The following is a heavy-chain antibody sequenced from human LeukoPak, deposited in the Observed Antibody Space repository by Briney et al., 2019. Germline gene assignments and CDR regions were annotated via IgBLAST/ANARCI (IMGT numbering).Heavy chain of an antibody. J-gene: IGHJ1*01. D-gene: IGHD3-22*01. Sequence: GGSLRLSCAASGFTFSDYSINWVRQAPGKGLEWVSSISSRGKNIFYADSVKGRFTISRDNAKNSPYLQMNSLRAEDTAVYYCARGPNGVYYYDRSQAYFQHWGQGTLVTVSS. CDR1: GFTFSDYS. CDR3: ARGPNGVYYYDRSQAYFQH. CDR2: ISSRGKNI. V-gene: IGHV3-21*01.